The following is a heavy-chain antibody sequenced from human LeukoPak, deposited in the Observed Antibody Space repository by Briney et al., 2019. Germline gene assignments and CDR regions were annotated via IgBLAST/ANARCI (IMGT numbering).Heavy chain of an antibody. J-gene: IGHJ5*02. Sequence: SETLSLTCTVSGGSISSSSYYWGWVRQPPGTGLEWIGSIYYSGSTHYNPSLKSRVTISVNASKNQFSLKLSSVTAADTAVYYCARRLGYCSGGSCYGTGSWFDPWGQGTLVTVSS. D-gene: IGHD2-15*01. CDR3: ARRLGYCSGGSCYGTGSWFDP. CDR2: IYYSGST. CDR1: GGSISSSSYY. V-gene: IGHV4-39*01.